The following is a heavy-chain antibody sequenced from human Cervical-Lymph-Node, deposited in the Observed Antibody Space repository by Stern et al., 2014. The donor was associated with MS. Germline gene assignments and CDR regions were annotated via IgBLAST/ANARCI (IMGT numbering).Heavy chain of an antibody. Sequence: QLVESGGGLVQPGRSLRLSCAASGFTFDDYAMHWVRQAPGKGLEWVSGISWNSGSIGYADSVKGRFTISRDNAKNSLYLQMNSLRAEDTALYYCAKDRSSGWNGVDYWGQGTLVTVSS. CDR3: AKDRSSGWNGVDY. CDR2: ISWNSGSI. D-gene: IGHD6-19*01. J-gene: IGHJ4*02. V-gene: IGHV3-9*01. CDR1: GFTFDDYA.